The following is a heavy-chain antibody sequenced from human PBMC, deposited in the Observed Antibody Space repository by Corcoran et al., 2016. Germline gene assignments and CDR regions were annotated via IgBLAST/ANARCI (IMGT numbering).Heavy chain of an antibody. CDR3: AKEDCSGGSCYLGAYCGN. Sequence: QLQLQESGPRLVKPSETLSLTCTVSGGSISSSTYYWAWLRQPPGTGLEWIGSIYYSGSTYYNPSLKSRVTLYVDTSKHQFSRKLGSVTAADTAVDFCAKEDCSGGSCYLGAYCGNWGQGTLVTVSS. V-gene: IGHV4-39*07. D-gene: IGHD2-15*01. J-gene: IGHJ4*02. CDR1: GGSISSSTYY. CDR2: IYYSGST.